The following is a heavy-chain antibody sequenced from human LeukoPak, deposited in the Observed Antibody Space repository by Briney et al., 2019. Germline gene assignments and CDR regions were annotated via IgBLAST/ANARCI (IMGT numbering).Heavy chain of an antibody. J-gene: IGHJ6*04. V-gene: IGHV1-18*01. CDR1: GYTFTSYD. D-gene: IGHD3-3*01. CDR2: ISAYNGNT. CDR3: ARDDDYDFWSGRLDV. Sequence: ASVKVSCKASGYTFTSYDINWVRQAPGQGLEWMGWISAYNGNTNYAQKLQGRVTMTTDTSTSTAYMELRSLRSDDTAVYYCARDDDYDFWSGRLDVWGKGTTVTVSS.